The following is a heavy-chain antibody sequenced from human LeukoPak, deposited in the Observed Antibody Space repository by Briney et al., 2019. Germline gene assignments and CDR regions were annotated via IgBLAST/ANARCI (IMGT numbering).Heavy chain of an antibody. CDR3: AKGGIVVVPAAMAFDI. CDR2: ISWNSGSI. CDR1: GFTFDDYA. J-gene: IGHJ3*02. Sequence: GRSLRLSCAASGFTFDDYAMHWVRQAPGKGLEWVSGISWNSGSIGYADSVKGRFTISRDNAKNSLYLQMNSLGAEDTALYYCAKGGIVVVPAAMAFDIWGQGTMVTVSS. V-gene: IGHV3-9*01. D-gene: IGHD2-2*01.